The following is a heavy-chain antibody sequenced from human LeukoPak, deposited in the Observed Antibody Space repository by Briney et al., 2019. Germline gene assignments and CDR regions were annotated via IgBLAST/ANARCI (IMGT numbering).Heavy chain of an antibody. CDR2: ISGSGGRT. CDR3: AKETYSSPSYFDY. V-gene: IGHV3-23*01. D-gene: IGHD6-19*01. J-gene: IGHJ4*02. Sequence: GGSLRLSCAASGFTFSSYAMSWVRQAPGKGLEWVSVISGSGGRTYYADSVKGRFTISRDNSKNTLYLQMNSLRAEDTAVYYCAKETYSSPSYFDYWGQGTLVTVSS. CDR1: GFTFSSYA.